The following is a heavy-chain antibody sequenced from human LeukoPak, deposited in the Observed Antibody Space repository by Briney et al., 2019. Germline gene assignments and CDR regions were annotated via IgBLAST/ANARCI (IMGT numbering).Heavy chain of an antibody. V-gene: IGHV5-51*01. CDR3: ATERTPLTWVPIDY. CDR1: GYSFTSNC. CDR2: IYPGDSDT. J-gene: IGHJ4*02. D-gene: IGHD4/OR15-4a*01. Sequence: GESLNISCQASGYSFTSNCIGWVRQMPGKGLEWMAIIYPGDSDTRYSPSFQGQVTISADKSVSTAYLQWGSLKAPDTAMYYCATERTPLTWVPIDYWGQGTLVTVSS.